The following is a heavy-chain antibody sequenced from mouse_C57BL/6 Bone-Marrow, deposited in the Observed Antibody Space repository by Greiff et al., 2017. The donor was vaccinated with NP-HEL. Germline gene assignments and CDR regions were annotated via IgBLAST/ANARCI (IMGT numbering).Heavy chain of an antibody. Sequence: EVQRVESGGGLVKPGGSLKLSCAASGFTFSSYAMSWVRQTPEKRLEWVATISDGGSYTYYPDNVKGRFTISRDNAKNNLYLQMSHLKSEDTALYYCARQMEKNYWGQGTTLTVSS. J-gene: IGHJ2*01. CDR1: GFTFSSYA. CDR3: ARQMEKNY. V-gene: IGHV5-4*01. CDR2: ISDGGSYT.